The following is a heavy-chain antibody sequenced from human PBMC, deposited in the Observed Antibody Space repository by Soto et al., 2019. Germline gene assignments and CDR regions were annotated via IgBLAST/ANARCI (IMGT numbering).Heavy chain of an antibody. CDR3: ATGGSGYYHAFDY. J-gene: IGHJ4*02. CDR1: GGTFSSYA. CDR2: IIPIFGTA. D-gene: IGHD3-22*01. V-gene: IGHV1-69*05. Sequence: QVQLVQSGAEVKKPGSSVKVSCKASGGTFSSYAISWVRQAPGQGLEWMGGIIPIFGTANYAQKFQGRVTXTXDXXRSKAYMELSSLRSEDTAVYYCATGGSGYYHAFDYWGQGTLVTVSS.